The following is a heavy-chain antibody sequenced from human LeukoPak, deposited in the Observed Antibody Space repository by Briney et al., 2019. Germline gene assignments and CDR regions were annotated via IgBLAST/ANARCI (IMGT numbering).Heavy chain of an antibody. CDR1: GGSISSSSYY. CDR3: ARRGDGTTGTKLLSFDY. V-gene: IGHV4-39*01. J-gene: IGHJ4*02. D-gene: IGHD1-1*01. CDR2: IYYSGST. Sequence: PSETLSLTCTVSGGSISSSSYYWGWIRQPPGKGLEWIGRIYYSGSTYYNPSLKSRVTISVDTSKNQFSLRLSSVTAADTAVYYCARRGDGTTGTKLLSFDYWGQGTLVTVSS.